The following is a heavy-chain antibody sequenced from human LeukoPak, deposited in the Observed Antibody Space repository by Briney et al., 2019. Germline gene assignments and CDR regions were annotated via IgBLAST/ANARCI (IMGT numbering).Heavy chain of an antibody. CDR3: ARGWELPLYYFDY. CDR2: IYSGGST. Sequence: GGSLRLSCAASGLTVSSNYMSWVRQAPGKGLEWVSVIYSGGSTYYADSVKGRFTISRDNSKNTLYLQMNSLRAEDTAVYYCARGWELPLYYFDYWGQGTLVTVSS. D-gene: IGHD1-26*01. J-gene: IGHJ4*02. V-gene: IGHV3-66*01. CDR1: GLTVSSNY.